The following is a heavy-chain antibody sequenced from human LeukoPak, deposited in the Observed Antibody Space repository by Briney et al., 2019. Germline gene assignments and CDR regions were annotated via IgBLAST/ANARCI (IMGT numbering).Heavy chain of an antibody. CDR3: AKINRDQLLRSYGLDG. CDR1: GFTFSTYA. V-gene: IGHV3-23*01. CDR2: ISGSGGST. D-gene: IGHD2-2*01. Sequence: GGSLRLSCAASGFTFSTYAVSWVRQAPGKGLEWVSDISGSGGSTYYADSVRGRFTISRDNPKDTVYLQMNTRRVDDTAVYYCAKINRDQLLRSYGLDGWGQGTTVTVSS. J-gene: IGHJ6*01.